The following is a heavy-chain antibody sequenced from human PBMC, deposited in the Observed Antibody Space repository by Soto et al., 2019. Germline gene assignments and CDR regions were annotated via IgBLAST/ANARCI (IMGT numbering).Heavy chain of an antibody. CDR3: AKIAAAGGAGSNSGRRGDDAFDI. CDR1: GFTFSSYA. J-gene: IGHJ3*02. V-gene: IGHV3-23*01. D-gene: IGHD6-13*01. Sequence: GGSLRLSCAASGFTFSSYAMSWVRQAPGKGLEWVSAISGSGGSTYYADSVKGRFTISRYNPKKTLNLQMNSLRAEDTAVYYCAKIAAAGGAGSNSGRRGDDAFDIWGQGTMVTVSS. CDR2: ISGSGGST.